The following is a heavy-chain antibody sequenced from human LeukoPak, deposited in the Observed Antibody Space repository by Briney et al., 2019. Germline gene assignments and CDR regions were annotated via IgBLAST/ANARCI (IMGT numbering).Heavy chain of an antibody. V-gene: IGHV3-30-3*01. Sequence: GGSLRLSCAASGFTFSSYAMHWVRQAPGKGLEWVAVISYDGSNKYYADSVKGRFTISRDNSKNTLYLQMNSLRAEDTAAYYCARGSQLLRSGGEWFDPWGQGTLVTVSS. CDR2: ISYDGSNK. D-gene: IGHD5-24*01. J-gene: IGHJ5*02. CDR1: GFTFSSYA. CDR3: ARGSQLLRSGGEWFDP.